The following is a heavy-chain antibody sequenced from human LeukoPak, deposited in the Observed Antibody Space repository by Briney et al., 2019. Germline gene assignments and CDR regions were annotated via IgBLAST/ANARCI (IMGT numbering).Heavy chain of an antibody. CDR3: AKEYSGSFSPFPSYFDY. D-gene: IGHD1-26*01. J-gene: IGHJ4*02. V-gene: IGHV3-23*01. Sequence: PGGSLRLSCAASGFTFSSYGMHWVRQAPGKGLEWVSAISGSGAKTYYADFVKGRFTISRDNSKNTLYLQMNSLRAEDTAVYYCAKEYSGSFSPFPSYFDYWGQGTLVTVSS. CDR1: GFTFSSYG. CDR2: ISGSGAKT.